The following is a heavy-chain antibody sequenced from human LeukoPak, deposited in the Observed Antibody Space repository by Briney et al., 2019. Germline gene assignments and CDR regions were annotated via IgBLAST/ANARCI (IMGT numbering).Heavy chain of an antibody. D-gene: IGHD3-22*01. V-gene: IGHV4-39*01. CDR1: GGSISSSSYY. J-gene: IGHJ3*02. CDR2: IYYSGST. Sequence: SETLSLTCTVSGGSISSSSYYWGWVRQPPGKGLEWIGSIYYSGSTYYNPSLKSRVTISVDTSKNQFSLKLSSVTAADTAVYYCARAGLLLRGAFDIWGQGTMVTVSS. CDR3: ARAGLLLRGAFDI.